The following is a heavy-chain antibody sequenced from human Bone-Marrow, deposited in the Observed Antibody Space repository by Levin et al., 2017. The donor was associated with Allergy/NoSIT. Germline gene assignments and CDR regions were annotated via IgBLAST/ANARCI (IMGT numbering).Heavy chain of an antibody. CDR3: ARISSAAFDI. CDR1: GYTFTDYF. V-gene: IGHV1-2*02. CDR2: INPNSGDT. Sequence: GESLKISCKASGYTFTDYFIHWVRLAPGQGLEWMGWINPNSGDTDSAQNFQDRVTMTRDTSISTAYMELSSLTSNDTALYYCARISSAAFDIWAKGQWSPSLQ. D-gene: IGHD6-19*01. J-gene: IGHJ3*02.